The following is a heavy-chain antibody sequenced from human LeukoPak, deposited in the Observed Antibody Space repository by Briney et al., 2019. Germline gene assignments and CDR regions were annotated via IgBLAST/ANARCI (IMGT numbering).Heavy chain of an antibody. J-gene: IGHJ6*02. CDR1: GYSFTSSW. CDR3: ARQGYAYSSSYFYYVMDV. CDR2: INPGDSDT. V-gene: IGHV5-51*01. D-gene: IGHD6-6*01. Sequence: GESLKISCQASGYSFTSSWIGWARQMPGKGLEWMAIINPGDSDTRYSPSFQGQVTISADKSISTVYLQWGSLKASDTAMYYCARQGYAYSSSYFYYVMDVWGQGTTVTVSS.